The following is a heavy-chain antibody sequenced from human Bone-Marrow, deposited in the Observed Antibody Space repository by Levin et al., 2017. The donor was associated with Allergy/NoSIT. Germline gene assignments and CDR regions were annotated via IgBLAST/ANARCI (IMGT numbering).Heavy chain of an antibody. J-gene: IGHJ4*02. CDR2: IYYSGST. V-gene: IGHV4-59*01. CDR3: ARGGSSRHYSL. Sequence: SETLSLTCTVSGGSISNYYWSWIRQPPGKGLEWIGYIYYSGSTNYNPSLKSRVTISVDTSKNQFSLNLSSVTAADTAVYYCARGGSSRHYSLWGQGTLVTVSA. D-gene: IGHD6-13*01. CDR1: GGSISNYY.